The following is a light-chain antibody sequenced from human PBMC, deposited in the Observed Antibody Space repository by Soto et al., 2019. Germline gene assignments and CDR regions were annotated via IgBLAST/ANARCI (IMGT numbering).Light chain of an antibody. CDR1: QDINNY. V-gene: IGKV1-33*01. CDR2: DAS. Sequence: DIQMTQSPSSLSASVGDTVTITCQASQDINNYLNWYQQKPGKAPKLLIYDASNLERGLPSRFSGSAERTDFTSTISSLQPDAIASYYHQQYDILYTFGQGTKLEIK. CDR3: QQYDILYT. J-gene: IGKJ2*01.